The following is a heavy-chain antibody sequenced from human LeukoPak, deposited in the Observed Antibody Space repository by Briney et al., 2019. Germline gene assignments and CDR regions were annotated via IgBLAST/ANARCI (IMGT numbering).Heavy chain of an antibody. J-gene: IGHJ4*02. V-gene: IGHV3-23*01. CDR3: AKESITIFGVVINPFDY. D-gene: IGHD3-3*01. Sequence: GGSLRLSCAASGFTFSSYAMSWVRQAPGKGLEWVSAISGSGGSTYYADSVKGRFTISRDNSRNTLYLQMNSLRAEDTAVYYCAKESITIFGVVINPFDYWGQGTLVTVSS. CDR2: ISGSGGST. CDR1: GFTFSSYA.